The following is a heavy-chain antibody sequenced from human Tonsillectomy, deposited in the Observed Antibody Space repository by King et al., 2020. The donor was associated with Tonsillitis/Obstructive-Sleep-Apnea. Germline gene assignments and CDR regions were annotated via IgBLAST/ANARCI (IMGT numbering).Heavy chain of an antibody. CDR3: AIRLGYCSGDSCLDY. Sequence: VQLPQWGAGLLKPSETLSLTCAVYGGSFSGYYWSWIRQPPGKGLEWIGEINHSGSTNSNPSLKSRVTISVDTSKNQFSLKLSSVTAADTAVYFCAIRLGYCSGDSCLDYWGQGTLVTVSS. D-gene: IGHD2-15*01. J-gene: IGHJ4*02. V-gene: IGHV4-34*01. CDR1: GGSFSGYY. CDR2: INHSGST.